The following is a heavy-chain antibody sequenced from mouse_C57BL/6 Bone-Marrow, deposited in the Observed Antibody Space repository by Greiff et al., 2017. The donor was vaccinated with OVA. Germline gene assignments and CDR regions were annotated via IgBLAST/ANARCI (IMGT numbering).Heavy chain of an antibody. Sequence: VQLQQSGAELVRPWASVKLSCTASGFNIKDDYMHWVKQRPEQGLEWIGWIDPENGDTEYASKFQGKATITADTSSNTAYLQLSSLTSEDTAVYYCTTLLPYYFDYWGQGTTLTVSS. D-gene: IGHD1-1*01. CDR2: IDPENGDT. CDR3: TTLLPYYFDY. CDR1: GFNIKDDY. J-gene: IGHJ2*01. V-gene: IGHV14-4*01.